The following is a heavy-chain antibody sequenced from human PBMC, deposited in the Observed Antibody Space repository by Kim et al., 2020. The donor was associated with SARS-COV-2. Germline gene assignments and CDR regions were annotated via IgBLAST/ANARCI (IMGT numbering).Heavy chain of an antibody. CDR3: ARESPTERSWFDP. Sequence: AQKFQGRVTITADKSTSTAYMELSSLRSEDTAVYYWARESPTERSWFDPWGQGTLVTVSS. V-gene: IGHV1-69*04. J-gene: IGHJ5*02.